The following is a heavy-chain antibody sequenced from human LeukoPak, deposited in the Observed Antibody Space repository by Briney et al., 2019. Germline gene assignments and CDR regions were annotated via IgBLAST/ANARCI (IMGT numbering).Heavy chain of an antibody. D-gene: IGHD3-16*02. CDR3: ARDWGDYVWGTYRSDYYYYYMGV. J-gene: IGHJ6*03. Sequence: SETLSLTCTVSGGSISSGSYYWSWIRQPAGKGLEWIGRIYTGGSTNYNPSLKSRVTISVDTSKNQFSLKLSSVTAADTAVYYCARDWGDYVWGTYRSDYYYYYMGVWGKGTTVTISS. CDR1: GGSISSGSYY. CDR2: IYTGGST. V-gene: IGHV4-61*02.